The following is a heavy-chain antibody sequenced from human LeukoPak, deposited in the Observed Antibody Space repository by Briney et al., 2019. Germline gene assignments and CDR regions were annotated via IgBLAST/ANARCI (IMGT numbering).Heavy chain of an antibody. CDR1: GYTFTGYY. CDR2: INPNSGGT. D-gene: IGHD2-2*03. Sequence: ASVKVSCKASGYTFTGYYMHGVRQAPGQGLEWIGWINPNSGGTNYAQKFQGRVTMTRDTSISTAYMELSRLRSDDTAVYYCARLGIVVVPAAIMGYYYYYYMDVWGKGSTVTVSS. J-gene: IGHJ6*03. CDR3: ARLGIVVVPAAIMGYYYYYYMDV. V-gene: IGHV1-2*02.